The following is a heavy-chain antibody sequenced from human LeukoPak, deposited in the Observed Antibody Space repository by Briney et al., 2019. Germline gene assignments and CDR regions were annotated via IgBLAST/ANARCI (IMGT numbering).Heavy chain of an antibody. Sequence: GRSLRLSCAASGFTFSSYGMHCVRQAPGKGLEWLAFIAEDGSNEKYTDSVKGRFTISRDNSNNTLYLRMNSLRAEDTGVYYCAKDRETTSSGTFDYWGQGTLVTVSS. D-gene: IGHD1-1*01. V-gene: IGHV3-30*18. CDR3: AKDRETTSSGTFDY. J-gene: IGHJ4*02. CDR2: IAEDGSNE. CDR1: GFTFSSYG.